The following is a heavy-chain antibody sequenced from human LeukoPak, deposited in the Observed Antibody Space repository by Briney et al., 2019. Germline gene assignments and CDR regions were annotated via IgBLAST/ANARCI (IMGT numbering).Heavy chain of an antibody. J-gene: IGHJ4*02. D-gene: IGHD4-17*01. Sequence: PGGSLRLSCTASGFTFGDYAMSWFRQAPGKGLEWVGFIRSKAYGGTTEYAASVKGRFTISRDDSKSIAYLQMNSLKTEDTAVYYCTRVPMTTVTRSSDYWGQGTLVTVSS. CDR3: TRVPMTTVTRSSDY. V-gene: IGHV3-49*03. CDR1: GFTFGDYA. CDR2: IRSKAYGGTT.